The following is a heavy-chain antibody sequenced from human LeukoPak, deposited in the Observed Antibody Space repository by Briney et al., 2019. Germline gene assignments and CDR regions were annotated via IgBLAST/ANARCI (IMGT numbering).Heavy chain of an antibody. V-gene: IGHV3-20*04. CDR2: INWNGGST. D-gene: IGHD4-17*01. CDR1: GFTFDDYG. CDR3: AKDDSYGDHVKFDY. Sequence: PGGSLRLSCAASGFTFDDYGMSWVRQAPGKGLEWVSGINWNGGSTGYADSVKGRFTISRDNSKNSLYQQMNSLRTEDTALYYCAKDDSYGDHVKFDYWGQGTLVTVSS. J-gene: IGHJ4*02.